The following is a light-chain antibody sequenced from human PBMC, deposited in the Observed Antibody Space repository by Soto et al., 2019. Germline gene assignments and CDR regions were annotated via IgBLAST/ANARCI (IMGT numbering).Light chain of an antibody. Sequence: QSALTQRASVSGSPGQSITISCTGTSSDVGGYNYVSWYQQHPGKAPKLMIYEVINRPSGVSDRFSGSKSGNTASLTISGLQAEDEADYYCTSYTSTSPLDVFGNGTKVTVL. V-gene: IGLV2-14*01. CDR1: SSDVGGYNY. CDR2: EVI. CDR3: TSYTSTSPLDV. J-gene: IGLJ1*01.